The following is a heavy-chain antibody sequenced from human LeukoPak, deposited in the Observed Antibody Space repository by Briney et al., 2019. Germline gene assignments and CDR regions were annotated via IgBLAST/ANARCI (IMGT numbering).Heavy chain of an antibody. D-gene: IGHD3-9*01. CDR3: ARGCPLIDHDILTGYSYFDY. CDR2: INHSGST. CDR1: GGSFSGYY. Sequence: KTSETLSLTCAVYGGSFSGYYWSWIRQPPGKGLEWIGEINHSGSTNYNPSLKSRVTISVDTSKNQFSLKLSSVTAADTAVYYCARGCPLIDHDILTGYSYFDYWGQGTLVTVSS. J-gene: IGHJ4*02. V-gene: IGHV4-34*01.